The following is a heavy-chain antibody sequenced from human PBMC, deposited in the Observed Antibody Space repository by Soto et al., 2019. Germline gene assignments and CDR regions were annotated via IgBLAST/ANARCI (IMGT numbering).Heavy chain of an antibody. CDR3: AKGDGASALSSGSFDI. Sequence: EVQLLESGGGLVQPGGSLRLSCAASGFTFSSCAMSWVRQAPGKGLEWVSAISGSGGNTYYPDSVKGRFTISRDNSRHTLYLQMNSLRAEDTGVYDWAKGDGASALSSGSFDIWGQGTMVTVSS. CDR1: GFTFSSCA. D-gene: IGHD3-16*02. J-gene: IGHJ3*02. V-gene: IGHV3-23*01. CDR2: ISGSGGNT.